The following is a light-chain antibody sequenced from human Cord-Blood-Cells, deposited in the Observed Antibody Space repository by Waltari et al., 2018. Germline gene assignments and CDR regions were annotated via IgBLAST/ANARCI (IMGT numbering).Light chain of an antibody. Sequence: NFMLTQPHSVSASPGKTVTISCTRSSGSVASNYVQWYQQRPGSSPTTVLDEDNQRPSGVPDRFSGSIDSSSNSASLTISGLKTEDEADYYCQSYDSSIRVFGGGTKLTVL. J-gene: IGLJ2*01. V-gene: IGLV6-57*01. CDR3: QSYDSSIRV. CDR2: EDN. CDR1: SGSVASNY.